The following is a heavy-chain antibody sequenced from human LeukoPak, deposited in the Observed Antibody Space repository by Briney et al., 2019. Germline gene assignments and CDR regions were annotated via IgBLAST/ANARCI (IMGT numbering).Heavy chain of an antibody. Sequence: SETLSLTCAVYGGSFSDYYWSWIRQPPGKGLEWIGEINHSGSTNYNPSLKSRVTMSVDTSKNQFSLKLSSVTAADTAVYYCARDDNHYDSSGHFDYWGQGTLVTVSS. CDR1: GGSFSDYY. J-gene: IGHJ4*02. CDR2: INHSGST. V-gene: IGHV4-34*01. D-gene: IGHD3-22*01. CDR3: ARDDNHYDSSGHFDY.